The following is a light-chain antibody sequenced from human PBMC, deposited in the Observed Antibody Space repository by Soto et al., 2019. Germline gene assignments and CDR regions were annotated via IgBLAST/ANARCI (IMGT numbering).Light chain of an antibody. V-gene: IGKV1-39*01. Sequence: DTQMTQSPSSLSASVGDRVTITCRASQSVGSLLNWFQQKPGKAPKLLIYAASTLQSGVPSRFSGSGAGTDFTLIISSLQPEDFATYYCQQSYSLPYTFGQGTKLEI. CDR2: AAS. CDR1: QSVGSL. CDR3: QQSYSLPYT. J-gene: IGKJ2*01.